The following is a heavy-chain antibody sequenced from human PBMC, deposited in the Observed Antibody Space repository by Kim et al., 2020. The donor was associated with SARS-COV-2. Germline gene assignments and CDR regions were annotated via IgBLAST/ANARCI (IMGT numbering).Heavy chain of an antibody. CDR2: ISSSSSYI. CDR3: ARARPHSSSPGDY. V-gene: IGHV3-21*01. CDR1: GFTFSSYS. D-gene: IGHD6-13*01. J-gene: IGHJ4*02. Sequence: GGSLRLSCAASGFTFSSYSMNWVHQAPGKGLEWVSSISSSSSYIYYADSVKGRFTISRDNAKNSLYLQMNSLRAEDTAVYYCARARPHSSSPGDYWGQGTLVTVSS.